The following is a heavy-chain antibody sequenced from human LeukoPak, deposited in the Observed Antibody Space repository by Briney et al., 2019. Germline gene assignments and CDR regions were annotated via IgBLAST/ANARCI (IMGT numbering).Heavy chain of an antibody. J-gene: IGHJ5*02. Sequence: GDSLKISCKGSGYSFTSYWIGWVRQRPGKCLDWMEIIYPGYCDTRYSPSFQGQVTISADKSISTAYLQWSSLKASDTAMYYCARFSGLGSMVRGVIINDNWFDPWGQGTLVTVSS. CDR3: ARFSGLGSMVRGVIINDNWFDP. CDR1: GYSFTSYW. CDR2: IYPGYCDT. V-gene: IGHV5-51*01. D-gene: IGHD3-10*01.